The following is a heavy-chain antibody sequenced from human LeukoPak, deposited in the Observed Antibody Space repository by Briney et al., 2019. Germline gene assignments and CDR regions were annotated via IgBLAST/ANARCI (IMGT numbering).Heavy chain of an antibody. CDR2: IYYTGNT. J-gene: IGHJ3*02. Sequence: SETLSLTCAVYGGSFSGYYWNWIRQPPGKGLEWIGYIYYTGNTNYNPSLKSRVTISVDTSKNQFSLRLSSVTAADTAMYYCARIYNSGYHHDAFDIWGQGTMVTVSS. V-gene: IGHV4-59*01. CDR3: ARIYNSGYHHDAFDI. D-gene: IGHD3-22*01. CDR1: GGSFSGYY.